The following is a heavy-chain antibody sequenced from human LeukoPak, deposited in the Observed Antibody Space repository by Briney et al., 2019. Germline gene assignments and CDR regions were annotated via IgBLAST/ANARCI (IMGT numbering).Heavy chain of an antibody. D-gene: IGHD3-10*01. CDR1: GGSFSGYY. Sequence: SETLSLTCAVYGGSFSGYYWSWIRQPPGKGLEWIGEINHTGSTNYNMSLKSRVTISVDMSKNQFSLKLSSVTAADTAVHYCARDLGFGSGSYGSFDYWGQGTLVTVSS. V-gene: IGHV4-34*01. CDR3: ARDLGFGSGSYGSFDY. CDR2: INHTGST. J-gene: IGHJ4*02.